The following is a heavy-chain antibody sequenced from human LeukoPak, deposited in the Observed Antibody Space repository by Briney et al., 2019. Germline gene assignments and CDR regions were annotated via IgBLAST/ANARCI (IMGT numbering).Heavy chain of an antibody. CDR1: GGSFSGYY. J-gene: IGHJ5*02. D-gene: IGHD3-22*01. CDR3: ARVGHRYYYDSSGYSHWFDP. Sequence: SETLSLTCAVYGGSFSGYYWSWIRQPPGKGLEWIREINHSGSTNYNPSLKSRVTISVDTSKNQFSLKLSSVTAADTAVYYCARVGHRYYYDSSGYSHWFDPWSRGTLVTVSS. V-gene: IGHV4-34*01. CDR2: INHSGST.